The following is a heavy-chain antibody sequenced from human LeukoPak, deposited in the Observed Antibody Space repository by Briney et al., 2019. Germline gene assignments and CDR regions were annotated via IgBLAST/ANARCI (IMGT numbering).Heavy chain of an antibody. V-gene: IGHV1-69*02. J-gene: IGHJ6*03. Sequence: AVKVSCMASGGTFSSYTISWVRQARGQGLEWVGRIFPILGIANYAQKFQGRVTITADKSTSTAYMELSSLRSEDTAVYYCARGNQLNYYYYMDVWGKGTTVTVSS. CDR3: ARGNQLNYYYYMDV. D-gene: IGHD1-14*01. CDR1: GGTFSSYT. CDR2: IFPILGIA.